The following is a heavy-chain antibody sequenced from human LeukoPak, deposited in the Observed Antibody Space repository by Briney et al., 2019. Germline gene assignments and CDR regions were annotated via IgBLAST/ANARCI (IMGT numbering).Heavy chain of an antibody. CDR3: ASYPRYSSTPPFDY. CDR2: INPNTGGT. Sequence: ASVKVSCKASGYTFTGHDMHWVRQAPGQGLEWMGWINPNTGGTDYAQKFQGRVTMTRDTTISTAYMELSRLTSDDTAVYYCASYPRYSSTPPFDYWGQGTLVTASS. J-gene: IGHJ4*02. V-gene: IGHV1-2*02. CDR1: GYTFTGHD. D-gene: IGHD6-19*01.